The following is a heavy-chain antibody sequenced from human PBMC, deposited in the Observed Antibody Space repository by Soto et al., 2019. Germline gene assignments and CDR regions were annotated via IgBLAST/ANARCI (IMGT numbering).Heavy chain of an antibody. CDR2: ISGGNGHT. D-gene: IGHD1-1*01. Sequence: GASVKVSCKASGYTFSTYALHWVRQAPGQGLEWMGWISGGNGHTRYSQKFKDRVTISRDTPASTAYMELSGLRSEDTAVYYCARGKGMEENYYYYGMDVWGQGTTVTVSS. CDR1: GYTFSTYA. J-gene: IGHJ6*02. CDR3: ARGKGMEENYYYYGMDV. V-gene: IGHV1-3*01.